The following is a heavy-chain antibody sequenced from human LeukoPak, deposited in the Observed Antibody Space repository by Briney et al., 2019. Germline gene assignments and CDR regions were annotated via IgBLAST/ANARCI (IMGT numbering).Heavy chain of an antibody. J-gene: IGHJ4*02. CDR3: ATTIGYYDFWSGYPLFDY. CDR1: GFTFSDYY. CDR2: ISSTGSTI. D-gene: IGHD3-3*01. V-gene: IGHV3-11*04. Sequence: GGSLRLSCAASGFTFSDYYMSRIRQAPGKGLEWVSYISSTGSTIYYADSVKGRFTISRDNAKNSLYLQMNSLRAEDTAVYYCATTIGYYDFWSGYPLFDYWGQGTLVTVSS.